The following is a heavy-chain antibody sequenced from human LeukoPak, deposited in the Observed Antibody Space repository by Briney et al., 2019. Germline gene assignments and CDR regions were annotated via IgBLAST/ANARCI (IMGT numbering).Heavy chain of an antibody. J-gene: IGHJ4*02. CDR1: GFTFSSYA. D-gene: IGHD3-22*01. Sequence: GGSLRLSCAASGFTFSSYAMHWVRQAPGKGLEWVAVISYDGSNKYYADSVKGRFTISRDNSKNTLYLQMNSLRAEDTAVYYCAREYLDYYDSSGYFDYWGQGTLSPSPQ. CDR3: AREYLDYYDSSGYFDY. CDR2: ISYDGSNK. V-gene: IGHV3-30*04.